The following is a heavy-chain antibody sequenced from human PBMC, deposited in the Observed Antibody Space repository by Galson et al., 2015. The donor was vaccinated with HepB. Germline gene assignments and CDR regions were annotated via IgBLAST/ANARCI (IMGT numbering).Heavy chain of an antibody. CDR3: AKVAILGATPHYFDY. CDR2: INPDGSEK. CDR1: EFTFSSYW. Sequence: SLRLSCAASEFTFSSYWMNWVRQAPGKGLEWVANINPDGSEKYYVASLKGRFTISRDNAKNSLYLQMDSLRAEDTAVYYCAKVAILGATPHYFDYLGQGTLVTVSS. V-gene: IGHV3-7*03. D-gene: IGHD3-16*01. J-gene: IGHJ4*02.